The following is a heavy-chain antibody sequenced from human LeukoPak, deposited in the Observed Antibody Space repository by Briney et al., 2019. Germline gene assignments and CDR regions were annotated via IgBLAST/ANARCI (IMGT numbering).Heavy chain of an antibody. J-gene: IGHJ6*02. CDR3: AKEPPRGQQRKPYYYGMDV. D-gene: IGHD6-13*01. CDR1: GFTFSSYG. CDR2: ITYDGSNK. V-gene: IGHV3-30*18. Sequence: QPARSLRLSCAASGFTFSSYGMHWLRPAPGKGLEWVAVITYDGSNKYYADSVKGRFTISRDNSKNTLYLQMNSLRAEDTAVYYCAKEPPRGQQRKPYYYGMDVWGQGTTVTVSS.